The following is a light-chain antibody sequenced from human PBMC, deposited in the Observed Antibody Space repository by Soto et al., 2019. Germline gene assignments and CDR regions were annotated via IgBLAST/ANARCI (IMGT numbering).Light chain of an antibody. CDR1: SNDVGGYNH. V-gene: IGLV2-14*01. J-gene: IGLJ2*01. Sequence: QSVLTQPASVSGSPGQSITISCTGTSNDVGGYNHVSWYQQHPGQAPKLIIYEVSYRPSGVSNRFSGSKSGNTASLTISGLQAEDEADYYCNSYRSTDTVVFGGGTKVTVL. CDR3: NSYRSTDTVV. CDR2: EVS.